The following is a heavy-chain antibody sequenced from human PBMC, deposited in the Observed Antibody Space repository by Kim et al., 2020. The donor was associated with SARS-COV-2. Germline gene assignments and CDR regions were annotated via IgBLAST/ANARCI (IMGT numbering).Heavy chain of an antibody. J-gene: IGHJ4*02. Sequence: PSLKMRVTVSVDTSKNQFSRKLSSVTAADTAVYYCARHVHEQWLVGPVDYWGQGTLVTVSS. V-gene: IGHV4-39*01. CDR3: ARHVHEQWLVGPVDY. D-gene: IGHD6-19*01.